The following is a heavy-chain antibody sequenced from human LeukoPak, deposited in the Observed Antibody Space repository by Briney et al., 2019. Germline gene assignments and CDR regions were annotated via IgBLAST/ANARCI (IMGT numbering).Heavy chain of an antibody. Sequence: APVKVSCKASGGTFSSYAITWVRQAPGQGLEWMGWISAYNGNTNYAQKLQGRVTMTTDTSTSTAYMELRSLRSDDTAVYYCARPTGGWEQEAFDIWGQGTMVTVSS. J-gene: IGHJ3*02. V-gene: IGHV1-18*01. CDR3: ARPTGGWEQEAFDI. D-gene: IGHD1-26*01. CDR2: ISAYNGNT. CDR1: GGTFSSYA.